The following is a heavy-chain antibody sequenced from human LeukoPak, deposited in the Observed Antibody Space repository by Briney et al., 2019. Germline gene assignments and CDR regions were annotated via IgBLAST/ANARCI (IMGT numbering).Heavy chain of an antibody. Sequence: PSETLSLTCTVSGGSISSYYWSWIRQPPGRGLGGIGYIYYSGSTNYNPSLKSRVTISVDTSKNQFSLKLSSVTAADTAVYYCARAWSGIVGTFDIWGQGTMVTVSS. V-gene: IGHV4-59*01. J-gene: IGHJ3*02. CDR2: IYYSGST. D-gene: IGHD3-10*02. CDR3: ARAWSGIVGTFDI. CDR1: GGSISSYY.